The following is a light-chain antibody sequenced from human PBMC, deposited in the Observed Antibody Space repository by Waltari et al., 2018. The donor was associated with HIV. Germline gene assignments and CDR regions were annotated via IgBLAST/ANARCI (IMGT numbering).Light chain of an antibody. V-gene: IGKV3-20*01. Sequence: EIVLTQSPGTLSLSPGERATLSCRASQSVSGSYLAWYQQKPGQAPRLPDRFSGSGSGTDFTLTISRLEPEDFAVYYCQQYGSSPITFGQGTRLEIK. CDR3: QQYGSSPIT. CDR1: QSVSGSY. J-gene: IGKJ5*01.